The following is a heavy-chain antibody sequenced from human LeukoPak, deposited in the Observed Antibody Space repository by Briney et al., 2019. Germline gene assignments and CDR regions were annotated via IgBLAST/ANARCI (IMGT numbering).Heavy chain of an antibody. D-gene: IGHD5-24*01. J-gene: IGHJ6*03. Sequence: SSETLSLTCTVSGGSINSSSYYWGWIRQPPGKGLEWIGSTYYSGRNYYNPSLKSRVTISLDTSKNQFSLKLSSVTAADTALYYCARGGDMTTILSYMDVWGKGTAVTVSS. CDR1: GGSINSSSYY. CDR3: ARGGDMTTILSYMDV. CDR2: TYYSGRN. V-gene: IGHV4-39*07.